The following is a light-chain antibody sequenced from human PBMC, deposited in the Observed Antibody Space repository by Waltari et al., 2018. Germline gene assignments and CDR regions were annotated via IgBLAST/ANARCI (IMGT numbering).Light chain of an antibody. Sequence: CYQQHPGKAPKRMIYDVSNRPSGVSNRFSGSKSGNTASLTISGLQAEDEADYYCSSYTSSSTVVFGGGTKLTVL. J-gene: IGLJ2*01. V-gene: IGLV2-14*03. CDR3: SSYTSSSTVV. CDR2: DVS.